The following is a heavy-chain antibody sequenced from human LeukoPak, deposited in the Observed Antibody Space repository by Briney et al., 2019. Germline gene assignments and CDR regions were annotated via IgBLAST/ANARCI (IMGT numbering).Heavy chain of an antibody. V-gene: IGHV3-21*01. CDR3: ARVGIAAAGTDY. CDR2: ISSSSSYI. J-gene: IGHJ4*02. Sequence: GGSLRLSCAASGFTFSSYSMNWVRQAPGKGLEWVSSISSSSSYIYYADSVKGRFTISRDNAKNSLYLQMNSLRAEDTAVYYCARVGIAAAGTDYWGQGTLVTVSS. CDR1: GFTFSSYS. D-gene: IGHD6-13*01.